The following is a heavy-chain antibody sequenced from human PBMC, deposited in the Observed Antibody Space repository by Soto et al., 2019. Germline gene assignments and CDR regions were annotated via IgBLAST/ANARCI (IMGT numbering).Heavy chain of an antibody. CDR3: ARAAEEPQLIQGGNFDT. D-gene: IGHD6-13*01. CDR2: IIPIFGTA. Sequence: SVKVSCKASGGTFSRYPISWVRQAPGQGLEWMGGIIPIFGTANYAQRFQGRVTITADESTSTAYMELSSLRSEDTAIYYCARAAEEPQLIQGGNFDTSGQGTLVTVSS. CDR1: GGTFSRYP. V-gene: IGHV1-69*13. J-gene: IGHJ4*02.